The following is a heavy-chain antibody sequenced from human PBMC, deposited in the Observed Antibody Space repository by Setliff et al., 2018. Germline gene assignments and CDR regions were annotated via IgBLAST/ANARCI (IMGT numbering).Heavy chain of an antibody. J-gene: IGHJ3*02. Sequence: SETLSLTCTVSGGSISSYYWSWIRQPPGKGLEWIGYIYYSGSTNYNPSLKSRVTTSVDTSKNQFSLKLSSVTAADTAVYYCARHQRAQYYYGSGRSAFDIWGQGTMVTVS. CDR2: IYYSGST. D-gene: IGHD3-10*01. CDR3: ARHQRAQYYYGSGRSAFDI. V-gene: IGHV4-59*08. CDR1: GGSISSYY.